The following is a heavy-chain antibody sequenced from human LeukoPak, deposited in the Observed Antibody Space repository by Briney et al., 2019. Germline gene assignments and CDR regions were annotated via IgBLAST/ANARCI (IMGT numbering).Heavy chain of an antibody. Sequence: AMSATDGSAQYAESVKGRFTISRDDSKNSLYLQMNSLRDEDTAVYYCAKARIAAAGTGAFDVWGQGTMVTVSS. J-gene: IGHJ3*01. CDR2: MSATDGSA. V-gene: IGHV3-23*01. CDR3: AKARIAAAGTGAFDV. D-gene: IGHD6-13*01.